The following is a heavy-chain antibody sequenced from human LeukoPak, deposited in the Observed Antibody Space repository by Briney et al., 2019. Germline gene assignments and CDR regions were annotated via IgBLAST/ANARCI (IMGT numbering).Heavy chain of an antibody. V-gene: IGHV4-59*08. J-gene: IGHJ3*01. CDR1: GDYIRSYY. CDR3: ARHGATRFSCSWYGGFDV. CDR2: MYYSGST. D-gene: IGHD6-13*01. Sequence: SETLSLTCTVSGDYIRSYYWSWIRQPPGKGLEWIGYMYYSGSTNDNPSLRSRVTMSVDTSKNHFSLKLSSVTAADTAVYYCARHGATRFSCSWYGGFDVWGQGTMVTVSS.